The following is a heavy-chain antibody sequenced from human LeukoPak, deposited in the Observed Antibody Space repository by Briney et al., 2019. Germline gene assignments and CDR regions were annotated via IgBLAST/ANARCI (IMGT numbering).Heavy chain of an antibody. CDR2: IYPGDSAT. D-gene: IGHD3-22*01. CDR3: ASQASDSHYYHSNSTTYQDAFDI. J-gene: IGHJ3*02. V-gene: IGHV5-51*01. Sequence: GESLKISCKGSGYSFTSYWIGWVRQMPGKGLEWMGIIYPGDSATRYSPSFQGPVTISRHKSISTAYLQWSSLKASDTAMYYCASQASDSHYYHSNSTTYQDAFDIWGQGTMVTVSS. CDR1: GYSFTSYW.